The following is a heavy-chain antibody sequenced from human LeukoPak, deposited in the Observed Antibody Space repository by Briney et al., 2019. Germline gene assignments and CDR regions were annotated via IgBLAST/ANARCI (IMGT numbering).Heavy chain of an antibody. D-gene: IGHD2-2*01. CDR3: ARGRYCSSASCYHDY. V-gene: IGHV7-4-1*02. CDR1: GYTFTTYA. CDR2: INTNTGNP. Sequence: ASVKVSCKASGYTFTTYAMNWVRQAPGQGHEWMGWINTNTGNPTYAQGFTGRFVFSLDTSVSTAYLQISSLKAEDTAVYYCARGRYCSSASCYHDYWGQGTLVTVSS. J-gene: IGHJ4*02.